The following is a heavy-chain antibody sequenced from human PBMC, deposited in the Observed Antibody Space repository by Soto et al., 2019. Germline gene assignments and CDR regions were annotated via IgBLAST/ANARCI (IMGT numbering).Heavy chain of an antibody. J-gene: IGHJ5*02. CDR3: ARHPSDFWFDP. D-gene: IGHD2-21*02. Sequence: SELMSHTCTVADGSSSSSSYYWGWIRQPPGKGLEWIGSIYYSGSTYYNPSLKSRVTVSVDTSKNQFSLKLSSVTAADTAVYYCARHPSDFWFDPWGQGTLVTVSS. CDR2: IYYSGST. CDR1: DGSSSSSSYY. V-gene: IGHV4-39*01.